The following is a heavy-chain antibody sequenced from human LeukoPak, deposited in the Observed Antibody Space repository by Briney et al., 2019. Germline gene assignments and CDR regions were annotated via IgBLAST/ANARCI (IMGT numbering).Heavy chain of an antibody. Sequence: SETLSLTCTVSGGSISRSSYYWDWIRQPPGKGLEWIGSIYDSGSTYYNPSLKSRITISVDTSKNQFSLKLSSVTAADTAVYYCARQRYDFWSGYCNWGQGTLVTVSS. CDR3: ARQRYDFWSGYCN. V-gene: IGHV4-39*01. CDR1: GGSISRSSYY. D-gene: IGHD3/OR15-3a*01. J-gene: IGHJ4*02. CDR2: IYDSGST.